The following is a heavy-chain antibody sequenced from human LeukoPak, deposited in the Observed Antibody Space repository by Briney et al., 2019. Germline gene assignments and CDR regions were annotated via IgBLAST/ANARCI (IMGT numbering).Heavy chain of an antibody. V-gene: IGHV3-23*01. J-gene: IGHJ4*02. D-gene: IGHD1-1*01. Sequence: PGGSLRLSCAASRFTFSNYAMSWVRQAPGRGLEWVSAISGSGGTTYYADSVKGRFAISRDNSKNTLYLQMNTLRADDTAVYYCVQETGHNWGYLDYWGQGTLVTVSS. CDR2: ISGSGGTT. CDR1: RFTFSNYA. CDR3: VQETGHNWGYLDY.